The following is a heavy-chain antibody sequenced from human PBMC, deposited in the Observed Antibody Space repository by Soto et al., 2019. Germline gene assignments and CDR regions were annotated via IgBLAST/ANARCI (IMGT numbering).Heavy chain of an antibody. CDR1: GFSLSTSGMC. Sequence: SGPTLVNPTQTLTLTCTFSGFSLSTSGMCVSWIRQPPGKALEWLALIDWDDDKYYSTSLKTRLTISKDTSKNQVVLTMTNMDPVDTATYYCARSSPYSSSSWYRNRFDPWGQGTLVTVSS. V-gene: IGHV2-70*01. CDR2: IDWDDDK. J-gene: IGHJ5*02. D-gene: IGHD6-13*01. CDR3: ARSSPYSSSSWYRNRFDP.